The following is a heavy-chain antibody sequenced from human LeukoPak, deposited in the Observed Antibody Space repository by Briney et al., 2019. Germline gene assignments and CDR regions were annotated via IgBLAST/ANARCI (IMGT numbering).Heavy chain of an antibody. Sequence: PGGSLRLFCVASGFTFSSSWMSWVRQTPGKGLEWVANIDQGGSRTYYGAFVEGRFTVSRDNAKNSLYLQMNSLRAEDTAVYYCARSPDTGTVDFWGQGALVTVSS. CDR3: ARSPDTGTVDF. V-gene: IGHV3-7*01. CDR1: GFTFSSSW. CDR2: IDQGGSRT. D-gene: IGHD1-1*01. J-gene: IGHJ4*02.